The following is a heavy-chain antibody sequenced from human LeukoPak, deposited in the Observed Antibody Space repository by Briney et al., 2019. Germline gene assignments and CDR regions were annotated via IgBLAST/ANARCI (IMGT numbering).Heavy chain of an antibody. J-gene: IGHJ5*02. Sequence: GASVKVSCKASGYTFSGYFIHWVRQAPGQGLEWMGLIKPDSGDTNYAQNFRGRVTMTRDTSTTTAYMELNRLTSDDTAVYYCVRDRPHNWFDPWGQGALVTVSS. CDR3: VRDRPHNWFDP. CDR1: GYTFSGYF. V-gene: IGHV1-2*02. CDR2: IKPDSGDT.